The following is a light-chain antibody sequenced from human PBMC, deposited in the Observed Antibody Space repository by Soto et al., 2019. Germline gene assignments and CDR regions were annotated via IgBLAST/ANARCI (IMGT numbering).Light chain of an antibody. Sequence: DIQMTQSPSSLSASVGDRVTITCRASQGINNFLAWFQQKPGKAPESLIYGASSLQSGVPSKFSGSGSGTDFTLTINSLQPEDFATYYCQQYHSYPITFGQGTRLEIK. CDR3: QQYHSYPIT. V-gene: IGKV1-16*02. J-gene: IGKJ5*01. CDR1: QGINNF. CDR2: GAS.